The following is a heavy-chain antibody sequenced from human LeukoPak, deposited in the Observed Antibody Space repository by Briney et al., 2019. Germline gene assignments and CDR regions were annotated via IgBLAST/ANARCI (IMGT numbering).Heavy chain of an antibody. J-gene: IGHJ5*02. CDR3: ARVVGYCSSTSCLNWFDP. D-gene: IGHD2-2*01. CDR1: GGSFSGYY. Sequence: SETLSLTCAVYGGSFSGYYWSWIRQPPGKGLEWIGEINHSGSTYYNPSLKSRVTISVDRSKNQFSLKLSSVTAADTAMYYCARVVGYCSSTSCLNWFDPWGQGTLVTVSS. V-gene: IGHV4-34*01. CDR2: INHSGST.